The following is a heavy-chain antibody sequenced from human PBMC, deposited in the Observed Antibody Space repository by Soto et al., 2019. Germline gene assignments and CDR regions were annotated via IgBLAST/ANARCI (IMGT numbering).Heavy chain of an antibody. J-gene: IGHJ5*02. CDR1: GGSFSGYY. CDR2: INHSGST. D-gene: IGHD6-19*01. CDR3: ASRGSIAVAGTRAENWFDP. Sequence: PSETLSLTCAVYGGSFSGYYWSWIRQPPWKGLEWIGEINHSGSTNYNPSLKSRVTISVDTSKNQFSLKLSSVTAADTAVYYCASRGSIAVAGTRAENWFDPWGQGTLVTVSS. V-gene: IGHV4-34*01.